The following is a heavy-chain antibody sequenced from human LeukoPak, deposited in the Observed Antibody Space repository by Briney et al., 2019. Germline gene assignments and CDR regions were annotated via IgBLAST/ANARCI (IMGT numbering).Heavy chain of an antibody. CDR3: AKDRGYSYGAAFDI. V-gene: IGHV3-30*18. Sequence: GRSLRLSCAVSGFTFSSYGMHWVRQAPGKGLEWVAVISYDGSNKYYADSVKGRFTISRDNSKNTLYLQMNSLRAEDTAVYYCAKDRGYSYGAAFDIWGQGTMVTVSS. J-gene: IGHJ3*02. D-gene: IGHD5-18*01. CDR2: ISYDGSNK. CDR1: GFTFSSYG.